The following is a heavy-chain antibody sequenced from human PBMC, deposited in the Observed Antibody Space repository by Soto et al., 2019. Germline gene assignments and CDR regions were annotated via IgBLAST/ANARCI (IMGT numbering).Heavy chain of an antibody. V-gene: IGHV3-30*03. D-gene: IGHD4-17*01. CDR3: ARGRVTTADY. CDR1: GFTFSNYG. CDR2: ISYDGSNT. Sequence: SLRLSCAASGFTFSNYGMHWVRQAPGKGPEWVAVISYDGSNTHYADSVKGRFTISRDDSKNTLYLRMNSLRSDDTAVYYCARGRVTTADYWGQGTLVTVSS. J-gene: IGHJ4*02.